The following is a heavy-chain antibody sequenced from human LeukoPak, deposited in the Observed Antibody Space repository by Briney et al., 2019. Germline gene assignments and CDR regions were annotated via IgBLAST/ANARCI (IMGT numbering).Heavy chain of an antibody. V-gene: IGHV3-7*01. D-gene: IGHD6-19*01. CDR1: GGSISSYY. CDR3: ARGGWAYGMDI. J-gene: IGHJ6*02. Sequence: ETLSLTCTVSGGSISSYYWSWVRQAPGKGLEWVANIKQDGSEKYYVDSVKGRFTISRDNAKNSLYLQMNSLRAEDTAVYYCARGGWAYGMDIWGQGTTVTVSS. CDR2: IKQDGSEK.